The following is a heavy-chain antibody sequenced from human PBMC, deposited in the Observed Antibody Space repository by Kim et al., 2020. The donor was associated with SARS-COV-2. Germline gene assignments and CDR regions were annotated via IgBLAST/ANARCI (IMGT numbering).Heavy chain of an antibody. Sequence: SETLSLTCTVSGGSISSSSYYWGWIRQPPGKGLEWIGSIFYSGSTYYNPSLKSRVTISIDTSKNQFSLKLSSVTAADTAVYYCARGLVDVDYWGQGTLVT. D-gene: IGHD3-9*01. CDR2: IFYSGST. CDR1: GGSISSSSYY. J-gene: IGHJ4*02. CDR3: ARGLVDVDY. V-gene: IGHV4-39*01.